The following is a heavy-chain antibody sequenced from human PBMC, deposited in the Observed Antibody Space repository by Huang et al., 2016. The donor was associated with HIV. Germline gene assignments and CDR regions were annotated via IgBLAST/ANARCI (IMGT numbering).Heavy chain of an antibody. CDR1: GGSIRSSSYY. J-gene: IGHJ4*02. CDR2: MYYRGKT. V-gene: IGHV4-39*01. CDR3: ARHDIYCSDGSCSDFDY. D-gene: IGHD2-15*01. Sequence: QLQLQESGPGLVKPSETLSLTCTVSGGSIRSSSYYWGWIRQPPGKGLGWIGSMYYRGKTDYNPSLTSRVTISVDTAKNQFSLRLSSVTAADTAVYYCARHDIYCSDGSCSDFDYWGQGSLVTVSS.